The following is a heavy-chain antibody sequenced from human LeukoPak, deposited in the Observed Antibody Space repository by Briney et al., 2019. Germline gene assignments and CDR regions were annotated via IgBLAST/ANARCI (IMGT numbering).Heavy chain of an antibody. CDR2: SYTSGST. D-gene: IGHD5-18*01. J-gene: IGHJ4*02. CDR3: ARDTAMVNLFDY. V-gene: IGHV4-61*02. Sequence: PSETLSLTCTVSGGSISSGSYYWSWIRQPAGKGLEWIGRSYTSGSTNYNPSLKSRVTISVDTSKNQFSLKLRYVTAADTAVYYCARDTAMVNLFDYWGQGTLVTVSS. CDR1: GGSISSGSYY.